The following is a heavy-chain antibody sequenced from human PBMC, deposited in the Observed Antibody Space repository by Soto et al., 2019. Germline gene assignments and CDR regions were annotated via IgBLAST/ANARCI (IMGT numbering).Heavy chain of an antibody. CDR1: GGSFSGYY. CDR2: INHSGST. D-gene: IGHD3-10*01. J-gene: IGHJ4*02. Sequence: QVQLQQWGAGLLKPSETLSLTCAVYGGSFSGYYWSWIRQPPGKGLEWIGEINHSGSTNYNPSLNSRFTISVATSTNQFSLKLSSVTAADTAVYYCARLGYYGSGSYPNYWGQGTLVTVSS. V-gene: IGHV4-34*01. CDR3: ARLGYYGSGSYPNY.